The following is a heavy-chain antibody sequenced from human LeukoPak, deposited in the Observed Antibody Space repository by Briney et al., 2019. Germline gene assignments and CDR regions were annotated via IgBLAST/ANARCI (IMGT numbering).Heavy chain of an antibody. CDR1: GGTFSSYA. J-gene: IGHJ6*03. CDR3: ARGRVGSSITAGYYYMDV. V-gene: IGHV1-69*13. D-gene: IGHD6-13*01. Sequence: SVKVSCKASGGTFSSYAISWVRQAPGQGLEWMGGIIPIFGTANYAQKFQGRVTITADESTSTAYMELRSLRSEDTAVYYCARGRVGSSITAGYYYMDVWGKGTTVTVSS. CDR2: IIPIFGTA.